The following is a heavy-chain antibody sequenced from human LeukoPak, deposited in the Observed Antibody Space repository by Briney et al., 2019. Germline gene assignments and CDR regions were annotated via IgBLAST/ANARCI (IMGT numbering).Heavy chain of an antibody. J-gene: IGHJ4*02. CDR2: ISASGGST. CDR1: GFTFSSSA. V-gene: IGHV3-23*01. Sequence: GGSLRLSCAASGFTFSSSAMSWVRQVPGKGLEWVSGISASGGSTSYADSVRGRFTISRDNAKNSLCLQMNSLRAEDTAVYYCARAYYDFWSGYYNYFDYWGQGTLVTVS. D-gene: IGHD3-3*01. CDR3: ARAYYDFWSGYYNYFDY.